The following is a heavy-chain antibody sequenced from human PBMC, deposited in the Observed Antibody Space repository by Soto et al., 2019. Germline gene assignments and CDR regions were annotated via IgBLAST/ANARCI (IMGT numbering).Heavy chain of an antibody. CDR3: ARDLRSGPDY. CDR2: ISSNGGST. J-gene: IGHJ4*02. CDR1: GFTFSSYA. D-gene: IGHD3-3*01. V-gene: IGHV3-64*01. Sequence: PGGSLRLSCAASGFTFSSYAMHWVRQAPGKGLEYVSAISSNGGSTYYANSVKGRFTISRDNSKNTLYLQMGSLRAEDMALYYCARDLRSGPDYWGQGTLVTVXS.